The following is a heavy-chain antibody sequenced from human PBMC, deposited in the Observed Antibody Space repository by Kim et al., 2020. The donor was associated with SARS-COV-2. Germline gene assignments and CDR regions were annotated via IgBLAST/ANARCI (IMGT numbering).Heavy chain of an antibody. D-gene: IGHD3-10*01. J-gene: IGHJ4*02. CDR2: IYYSVST. Sequence: SETLSLTCTVSGGSISSGGYYWSWIRQHPGKGLEWIGYIYYSVSTSYNPSLKSRVTISVDTSKNQFSLKLSSVTAAATAVYYCARDSSGGSFDYLGQGTL. CDR1: GGSISSGGYY. V-gene: IGHV4-31*03. CDR3: ARDSSGGSFDY.